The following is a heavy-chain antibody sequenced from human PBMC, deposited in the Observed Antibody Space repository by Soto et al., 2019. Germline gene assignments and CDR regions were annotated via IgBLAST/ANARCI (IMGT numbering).Heavy chain of an antibody. J-gene: IGHJ4*02. D-gene: IGHD6-19*01. Sequence: GGSLRLSCAASGFTFSSYAMSWVRQAPGKGLEWVSAISGSGGSTYYAGSVKGRFTISRDNSKNTLYLQMNSLRAEDTAVYYCAKDRKVTIAVAGTSSDYWGQGTLVIVSS. CDR2: ISGSGGST. CDR1: GFTFSSYA. CDR3: AKDRKVTIAVAGTSSDY. V-gene: IGHV3-23*01.